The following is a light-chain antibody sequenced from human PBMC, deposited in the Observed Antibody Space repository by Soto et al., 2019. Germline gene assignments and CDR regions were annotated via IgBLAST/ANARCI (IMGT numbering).Light chain of an antibody. CDR2: EVS. Sequence: QSALTQPASVSGSPGQSINISSTGTSSDVGGYNFVSWYQQHPGKAPRLIIYEVSSRPSGVSYRFSGSKSGNTASLTISGLQAEDEADYSCSSYTLRNTLVLFGGGTKLTVL. J-gene: IGLJ3*02. CDR3: SSYTLRNTLVL. CDR1: SSDVGGYNF. V-gene: IGLV2-14*01.